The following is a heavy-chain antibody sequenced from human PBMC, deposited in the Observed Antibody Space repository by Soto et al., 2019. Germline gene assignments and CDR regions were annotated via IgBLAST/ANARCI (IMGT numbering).Heavy chain of an antibody. D-gene: IGHD4-4*01. V-gene: IGHV3-48*02. J-gene: IGHJ5*02. CDR3: VRDPRHDYSNSLSRGWFDP. CDR1: GFTFNNYS. Sequence: EVQVVEAGGGLVQPGGSLRLSCAASGFTFNNYSMNWVRRAPGKGLEWISYISSSSRTIYYADSVKGRFTISRDNAKNSLYLQRNSLRDDDTALYYCVRDPRHDYSNSLSRGWFDPWGQGTLVTVSS. CDR2: ISSSSRTI.